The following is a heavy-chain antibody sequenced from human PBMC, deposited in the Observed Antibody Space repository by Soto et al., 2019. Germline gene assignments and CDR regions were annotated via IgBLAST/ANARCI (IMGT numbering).Heavy chain of an antibody. CDR1: GFIFNSDW. J-gene: IGHJ4*02. V-gene: IGHV3-74*01. Sequence: EVQLVESGGGLAQPGGSLRLSCAASGFIFNSDWMHWVRQAPGKGLEWVSRIDTDGSGTTYADSVKGRFTISRDKAKNTLYLQMNSLRAEDTAVYYCTGDRPGPEHYVDYWGQGNMVTGSS. CDR2: IDTDGSGT. CDR3: TGDRPGPEHYVDY. D-gene: IGHD3-10*01.